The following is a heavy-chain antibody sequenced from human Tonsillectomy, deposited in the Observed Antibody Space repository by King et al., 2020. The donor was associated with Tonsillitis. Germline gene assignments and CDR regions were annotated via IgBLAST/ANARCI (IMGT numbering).Heavy chain of an antibody. V-gene: IGHV1-2*02. J-gene: IGHJ6*02. D-gene: IGHD4-17*01. CDR2: INPNSGGT. CDR3: ARSMPTVTTGLYHYYGMDV. Sequence: QLVQSGAEVKKPGASVKVSCKASGFTFTGYYIHWVRQAPGQGLEWMGWINPNSGGTNFAQNFQGRVTMTRDTSFSTAHMELSRLRSDDTAVYYCARSMPTVTTGLYHYYGMDVWGQGTTVTVSS. CDR1: GFTFTGYY.